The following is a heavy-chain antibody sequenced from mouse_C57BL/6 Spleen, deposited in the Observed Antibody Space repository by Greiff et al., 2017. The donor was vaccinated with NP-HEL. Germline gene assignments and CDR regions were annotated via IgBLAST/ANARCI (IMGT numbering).Heavy chain of an antibody. J-gene: IGHJ4*01. D-gene: IGHD6-1*01. V-gene: IGHV5-17*01. CDR3: ARLLWDYYAMDY. CDR2: ISSGSSTI. CDR1: GFTFSDYG. Sequence: DVKLVESGGGLVKPGGSLKLSCAASGFTFSDYGMHWVRQAPEKGLEWVAYISSGSSTIYYADTVKGRFTISRDNAKNTLFLQMTSLRSEDTAMYYCARLLWDYYAMDYWGQGTSVTVSS.